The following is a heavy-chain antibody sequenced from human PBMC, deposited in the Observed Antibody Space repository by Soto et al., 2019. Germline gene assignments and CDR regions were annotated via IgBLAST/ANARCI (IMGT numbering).Heavy chain of an antibody. CDR1: GYTFTGYY. J-gene: IGHJ5*02. CDR3: AREFRVLRFLEWLPQYNWFDP. CDR2: INPNSGGT. D-gene: IGHD3-3*01. Sequence: GASVKVSCKASGYTFTGYYMHWVRQAPGQGLEWMGWINPNSGGTNYAQKFQGWVTMTRDTSISTAYMELSRLRSDDTAVYYCAREFRVLRFLEWLPQYNWFDPWGQGTLVTVSS. V-gene: IGHV1-2*04.